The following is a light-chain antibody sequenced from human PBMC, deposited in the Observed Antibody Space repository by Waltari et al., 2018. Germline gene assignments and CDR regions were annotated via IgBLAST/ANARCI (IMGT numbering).Light chain of an antibody. Sequence: SALTQPRSVSGSPGQSVTISCTGTTNDLGSYNYVSWYQQHPGKAPKLIILVVTKRPSGVPDRWSGSKSGNTASLTISGLRAEDEAEYYCCSYAGSYTWVFGGGTKLTVV. J-gene: IGLJ3*02. CDR2: VVT. CDR3: CSYAGSYTWV. V-gene: IGLV2-11*01. CDR1: TNDLGSYNY.